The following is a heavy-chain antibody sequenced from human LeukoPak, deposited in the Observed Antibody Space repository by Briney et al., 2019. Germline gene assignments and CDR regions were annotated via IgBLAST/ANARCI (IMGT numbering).Heavy chain of an antibody. CDR2: INQDESEE. D-gene: IGHD6-19*01. V-gene: IGHV3-7*05. J-gene: IGHJ4*02. CDR1: GFTFSSFC. Sequence: GGSLRLSCAAAGFTFSSFCMTWVRQAPGKGLEWVASINQDESEEYYVDSVRGRFTISRDSAENSLYLQMNNLRAEDTAVYFCARPYGTGWSTHYLDYWGQGTLVTVSS. CDR3: ARPYGTGWSTHYLDY.